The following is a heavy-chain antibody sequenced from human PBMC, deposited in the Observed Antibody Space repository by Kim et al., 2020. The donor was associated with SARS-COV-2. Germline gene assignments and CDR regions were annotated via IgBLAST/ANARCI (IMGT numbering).Heavy chain of an antibody. CDR3: AKETRGITGTTVLDY. CDR2: ISYDGSNK. J-gene: IGHJ4*02. Sequence: GGSLRLSCAASGFTFSSYGMHWVRQAPGKGLEWVAVISYDGSNKYYADSVKGRFTISRDNSKNTLYLQMNSLRAEDTAVYYCAKETRGITGTTVLDYWGQGTLVTVSS. D-gene: IGHD1-20*01. CDR1: GFTFSSYG. V-gene: IGHV3-30*18.